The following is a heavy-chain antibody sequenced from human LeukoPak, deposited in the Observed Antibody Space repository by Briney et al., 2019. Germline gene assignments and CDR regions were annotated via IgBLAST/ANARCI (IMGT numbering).Heavy chain of an antibody. V-gene: IGHV3-21*06. Sequence: GGSLRLSCAASGFTFSSFSMNWVRQAPGKGLEWVSSISGISDYIYYADSVKGRFTMSRDNAKNVLYLKMNSLRVEDTAIYFCARDRGSGWLGDLAYWGQGTLVTVSS. CDR2: ISGISDYI. J-gene: IGHJ4*02. D-gene: IGHD6-19*01. CDR3: ARDRGSGWLGDLAY. CDR1: GFTFSSFS.